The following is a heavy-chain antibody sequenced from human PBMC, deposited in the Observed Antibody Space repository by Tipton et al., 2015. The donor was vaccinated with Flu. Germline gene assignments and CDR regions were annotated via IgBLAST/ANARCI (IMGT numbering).Heavy chain of an antibody. V-gene: IGHV3-33*01. J-gene: IGHJ6*02. CDR3: ARDALGSLNYYYGSGGRDKRVDYYYGMDV. Sequence: QLVQSGGGVVQPGRSLRLSCAASGFTFSSYGMHWVRQAPGKGLEWVAVIWYDGSNKYYADSVKGRFTISRDNSKNTLYLQMNSLRAEDTAVYYCARDALGSLNYYYGSGGRDKRVDYYYGMDVWGQGTTVTVSS. D-gene: IGHD3-10*01. CDR2: IWYDGSNK. CDR1: GFTFSSYG.